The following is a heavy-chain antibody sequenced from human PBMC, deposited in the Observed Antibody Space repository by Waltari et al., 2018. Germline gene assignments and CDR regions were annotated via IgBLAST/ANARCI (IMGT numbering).Heavy chain of an antibody. Sequence: QVQLVQSGAEVKKPGSSVKVSCKASGGTFSSYAISWVRQAPGPGLEWMGGIIPIFGTANYAQKFQGRVTITADESTSTAYMELSSLRSEDTAVYYCARTGEGYCSSTSCYYNWFDPWGQGTLVTVSS. D-gene: IGHD2-2*01. J-gene: IGHJ5*02. CDR2: IIPIFGTA. CDR1: GGTFSSYA. CDR3: ARTGEGYCSSTSCYYNWFDP. V-gene: IGHV1-69*01.